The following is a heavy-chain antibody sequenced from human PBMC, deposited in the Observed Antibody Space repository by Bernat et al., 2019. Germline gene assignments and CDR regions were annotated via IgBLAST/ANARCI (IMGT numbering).Heavy chain of an antibody. V-gene: IGHV3-30*18. J-gene: IGHJ6*02. CDR1: GFTFSYYG. D-gene: IGHD3-10*01. CDR2: MSFDGGNK. CDR3: AKDLAPVRGGKNYYYGMDV. Sequence: QVQLVQSGGGVVQPGRSLRLSCAASGFTFSYYGMHWVRQAPGKGPEWVTVMSFDGGNKYYADSVKGRFTISRDNSKNTLYLQMNSLRSEDMAVYYCAKDLAPVRGGKNYYYGMDVWGQGTPVTVSS.